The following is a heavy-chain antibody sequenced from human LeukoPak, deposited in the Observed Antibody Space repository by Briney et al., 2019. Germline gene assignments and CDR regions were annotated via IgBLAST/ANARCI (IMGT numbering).Heavy chain of an antibody. CDR3: AKDWDYYGSGSYYTSFDY. V-gene: IGHV3-9*01. CDR1: GFTFDDYA. CDR2: ISWNSGSI. Sequence: GGSLRLSCAASGFTFDDYAMHWVRQAPGKGLEWVSGISWNSGSIVYADSVKGRFTISRDNAKNSLYLQMNSLRAEDTALYYCAKDWDYYGSGSYYTSFDYCGQGTLVTVSS. D-gene: IGHD3-10*01. J-gene: IGHJ4*02.